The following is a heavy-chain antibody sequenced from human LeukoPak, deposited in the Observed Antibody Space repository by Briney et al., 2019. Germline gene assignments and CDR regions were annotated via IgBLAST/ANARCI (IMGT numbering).Heavy chain of an antibody. V-gene: IGHV1-2*02. D-gene: IGHD3-16*01. CDR3: ARDWGEGEYYFDY. Sequence: ASVKVSCKASGYTFTGYYFHWVRQAPGQGLEWMGWINPNSGGTNYTQEFQGRVTMTRDTSISTAHMELSRLRSDDTAVYYCARDWGEGEYYFDYWGQGTLVTVSS. CDR1: GYTFTGYY. CDR2: INPNSGGT. J-gene: IGHJ4*02.